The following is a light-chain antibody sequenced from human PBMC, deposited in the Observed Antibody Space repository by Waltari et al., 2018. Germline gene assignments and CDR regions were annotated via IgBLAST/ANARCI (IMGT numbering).Light chain of an antibody. CDR3: TSYASSSTLV. CDR1: SSDVGGYNY. J-gene: IGLJ2*01. V-gene: IGLV2-14*03. Sequence: QSALTQPASVSGSPGQSITISCTGISSDVGGYNYVSWYQQNPGKAPKVMIYDVGYRPSGVSSRFSGSKSGNPASLTISGLQAEDEADYYCTSYASSSTLVFGGGTKLTVL. CDR2: DVG.